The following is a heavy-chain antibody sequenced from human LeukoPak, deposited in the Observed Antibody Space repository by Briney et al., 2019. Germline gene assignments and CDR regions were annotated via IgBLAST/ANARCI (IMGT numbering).Heavy chain of an antibody. Sequence: GWSLRLSCAASGFTFSSYGMHWVRQAAAKGLEWVAVISYDGSNKHYADSVKGRFTISRDYSKTTLYLQMNRMRAEDTAVYYCAKDEGSSGWTAWFVPWGQGTLVTVSS. D-gene: IGHD6-19*01. V-gene: IGHV3-30*18. CDR3: AKDEGSSGWTAWFVP. CDR2: ISYDGSNK. CDR1: GFTFSSYG. J-gene: IGHJ5*02.